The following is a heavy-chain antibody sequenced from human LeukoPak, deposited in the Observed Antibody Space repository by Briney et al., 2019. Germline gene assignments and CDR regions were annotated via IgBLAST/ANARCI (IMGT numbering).Heavy chain of an antibody. J-gene: IGHJ3*02. Sequence: PSETLSLTCAVSGGSISSSNWWSWVRQPPGKGLEWIGEIYHSGSTNYNPSLKSRVTMSVDTSKNQFSLKLSSVTAADTAVYYCARARELLSRRDAFDIWGQGTMVTVSS. CDR2: IYHSGST. CDR1: GGSISSSNW. D-gene: IGHD1-26*01. V-gene: IGHV4-4*02. CDR3: ARARELLSRRDAFDI.